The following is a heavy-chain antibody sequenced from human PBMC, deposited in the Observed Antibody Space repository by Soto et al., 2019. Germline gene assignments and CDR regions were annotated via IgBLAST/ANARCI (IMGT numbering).Heavy chain of an antibody. CDR3: ARQTNSGYDSFPYYYYGMDV. CDR1: GGSSSSSSYY. J-gene: IGHJ6*02. V-gene: IGHV4-39*01. CDR2: IYYSGST. Sequence: LSVTCPVSGGSSSSSSYYLGWFRQPPGKGLEWIGSIYYSGSTYYNPSLKSRVTISVDTSKNQFSLKLSSVTAADTAVYYCARQTNSGYDSFPYYYYGMDVWGQGTTVTVSS. D-gene: IGHD5-12*01.